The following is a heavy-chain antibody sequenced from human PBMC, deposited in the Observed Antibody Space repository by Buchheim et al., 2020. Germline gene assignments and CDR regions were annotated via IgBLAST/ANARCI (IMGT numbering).Heavy chain of an antibody. D-gene: IGHD5-24*01. CDR2: IYPGDSYT. CDR3: ARRVRDSSGYNFDF. J-gene: IGHJ4*02. CDR1: GYSFTRAT. Sequence: EVQLVQSGAEVKRPGESLRISCQGSGYSFTRATIAWVRQMPGKGLEWMGLIYPGDSYTKYSTSFEGLVTMSVDKSIRTAYLQWRSLRTSDTAIYYCARRVRDSSGYNFDFWGQGTL. V-gene: IGHV5-51*01.